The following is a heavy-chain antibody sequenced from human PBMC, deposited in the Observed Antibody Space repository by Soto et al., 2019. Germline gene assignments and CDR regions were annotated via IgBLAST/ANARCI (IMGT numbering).Heavy chain of an antibody. J-gene: IGHJ4*02. D-gene: IGHD4-17*01. CDR3: ARGPYYCDYATYFDY. CDR1: GGTFSSYA. V-gene: IGHV1-69*01. CDR2: IIPIFGTA. Sequence: QVQLVQSGAEVKKPGSSVKVSCKASGGTFSSYAITWVRQAPGQGLEWMGGIIPIFGTANYAQKFQGRVTITADESTSTAYRELSSLRSEDTAVYYCARGPYYCDYATYFDYWGQGTLVTVS.